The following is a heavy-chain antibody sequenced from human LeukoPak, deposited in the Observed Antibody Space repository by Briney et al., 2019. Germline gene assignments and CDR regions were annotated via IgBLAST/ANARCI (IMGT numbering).Heavy chain of an antibody. D-gene: IGHD6-6*01. CDR3: ARDGIAALGAFDI. CDR1: GFTVSSNY. V-gene: IGHV3-66*01. J-gene: IGHJ3*02. Sequence: GGSPRLSCAASGFTVSSNYMSWVRQAPGKGLEWVSVIYSGGSTYYADSVKGRFTISRDNSKNTLYLQMNSLRAEDTAVYYCARDGIAALGAFDIWGQGTMVTVSS. CDR2: IYSGGST.